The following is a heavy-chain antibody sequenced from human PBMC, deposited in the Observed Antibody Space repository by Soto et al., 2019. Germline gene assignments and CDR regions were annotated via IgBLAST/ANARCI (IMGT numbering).Heavy chain of an antibody. V-gene: IGHV3-7*03. J-gene: IGHJ1*01. CDR1: GFVFRVYW. D-gene: IGHD3-9*01. CDR2: IKVDGTEK. CDR3: ARDDICDDVQLMLGYFQQ. Sequence: LVDSGGGLVQPGRSLSLSCAASGFVFRVYWMNWVRQAPGPGPEWVANIKVDGTEKNYVDSVKGRFTISRDNAKNSLYLQMNILRVEDTAVYYCARDDICDDVQLMLGYFQQWGQGTPVTVSS.